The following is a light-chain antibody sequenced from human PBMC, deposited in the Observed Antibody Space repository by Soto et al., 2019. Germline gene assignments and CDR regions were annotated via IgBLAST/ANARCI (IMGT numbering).Light chain of an antibody. CDR2: AAS. V-gene: IGKV1-39*01. CDR1: QTITTY. J-gene: IGKJ1*01. CDR3: QQTYGALWT. Sequence: DIQMTQSPSSLSASVGDRVTISCRASQTITTYLNWYQQKPGKAPKLLIYAASSLHSGVPARFSGSGSSTDFTLTISSLQPEDFAAYYCQQTYGALWTFGQGTKLEIK.